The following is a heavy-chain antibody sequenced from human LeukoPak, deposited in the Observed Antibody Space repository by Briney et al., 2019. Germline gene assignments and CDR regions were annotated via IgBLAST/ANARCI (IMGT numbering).Heavy chain of an antibody. Sequence: GGSLRLSCAASGFTFSSYSMNWVRQAPGKGLEWVSYISSSSSTIYYADSVKGRFTISRDNAKNSLYLQMNSLRAEDTAVYYCARHSPLGIAYFDYWGQGTLVTVSS. CDR1: GFTFSSYS. V-gene: IGHV3-48*01. D-gene: IGHD7-27*01. CDR3: ARHSPLGIAYFDY. J-gene: IGHJ4*02. CDR2: ISSSSSTI.